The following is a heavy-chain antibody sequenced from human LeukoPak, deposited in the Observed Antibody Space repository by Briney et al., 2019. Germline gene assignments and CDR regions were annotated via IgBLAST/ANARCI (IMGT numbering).Heavy chain of an antibody. V-gene: IGHV3-30*02. CDR1: GFTFSSYD. D-gene: IGHD2-2*01. J-gene: IGHJ5*02. Sequence: PGGSLRLSCAASGFTFSSYDMHWVRQAPAKGLEWVAVIWYDGSGKYYADSVKGRFTISRDNSKNTLYLQMNSLTAEDTALYYCAKGGCSSTTCYLANPWGQGTLVTVSS. CDR3: AKGGCSSTTCYLANP. CDR2: IWYDGSGK.